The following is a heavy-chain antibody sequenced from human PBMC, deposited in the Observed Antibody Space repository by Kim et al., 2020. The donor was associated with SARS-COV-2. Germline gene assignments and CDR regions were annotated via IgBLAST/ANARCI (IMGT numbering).Heavy chain of an antibody. D-gene: IGHD3-22*01. V-gene: IGHV3-48*04. J-gene: IGHJ3*02. Sequence: GGSLRLSCAASGFTFSSYSMNWVRQAPGKGLEWVSYISSSSSTIYYADSVKGRFTISRDNAKNSLYLQMNSLRAEDTAVYYCARYYDSSGYYYPAFAFDIWGQGTMVTVSS. CDR3: ARYYDSSGYYYPAFAFDI. CDR1: GFTFSSYS. CDR2: ISSSSSTI.